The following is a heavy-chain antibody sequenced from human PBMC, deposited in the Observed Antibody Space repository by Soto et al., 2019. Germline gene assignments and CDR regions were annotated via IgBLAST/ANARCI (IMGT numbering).Heavy chain of an antibody. D-gene: IGHD3-10*01. CDR3: ASESMVRGPGPYGMDV. Sequence: APVKVSCKASGYTFTSYGISWVRQAPGQGLEWMGWISAYNGNTNYAQKLQGRVTMTTDTSTSTAYMELRSLRSDDTAVYYCASESMVRGPGPYGMDVWGQGTTVTVSS. J-gene: IGHJ6*02. CDR2: ISAYNGNT. V-gene: IGHV1-18*01. CDR1: GYTFTSYG.